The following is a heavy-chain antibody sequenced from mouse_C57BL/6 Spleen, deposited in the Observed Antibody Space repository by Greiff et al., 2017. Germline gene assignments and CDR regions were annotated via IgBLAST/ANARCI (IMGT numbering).Heavy chain of an antibody. V-gene: IGHV1-52*01. J-gene: IGHJ2*01. CDR1: GYTFTSYW. Sequence: VQLQQPGAELVRPGSSVKLSCKASGYTFTSYWMHWVKQRPIQGLEWIGNIDPSDSETHYNQKFKDKATLTVDKSSGTAYMQLSSLTSEDSAVYYCARGVYDYVYYFDYWGQGTTLTVSS. D-gene: IGHD2-4*01. CDR2: IDPSDSET. CDR3: ARGVYDYVYYFDY.